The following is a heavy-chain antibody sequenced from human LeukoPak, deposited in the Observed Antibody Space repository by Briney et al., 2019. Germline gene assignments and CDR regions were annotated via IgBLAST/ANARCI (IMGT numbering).Heavy chain of an antibody. CDR2: IKSKTDGGTT. Sequence: GGSLRLSCAASGFTFSNAWMSWVRQAPGKGLEWVGRIKSKTDGGTTDYAAPVKGRFTISRDEPKNTLYLQMNSLKTVDTAVYYCTTWDCSGGSCYLYYYYYYMDVWGKGTTVTISS. D-gene: IGHD2-15*01. V-gene: IGHV3-15*01. J-gene: IGHJ6*03. CDR3: TTWDCSGGSCYLYYYYYYMDV. CDR1: GFTFSNAW.